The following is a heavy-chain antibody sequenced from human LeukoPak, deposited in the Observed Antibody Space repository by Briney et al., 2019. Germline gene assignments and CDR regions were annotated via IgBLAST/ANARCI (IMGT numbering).Heavy chain of an antibody. J-gene: IGHJ5*02. Sequence: SETLSLTCTVSGDSISSSSYYWGWIRQPPGKGLEWIGSIYYSGSTNYNPSLKSRVTISVDTSKNQFSLKLNSVTAADTAVYYCARHPSGRMWLQQGGWFDPWGQGTLVTVSS. D-gene: IGHD5-24*01. CDR2: IYYSGST. CDR3: ARHPSGRMWLQQGGWFDP. V-gene: IGHV4-39*01. CDR1: GDSISSSSYY.